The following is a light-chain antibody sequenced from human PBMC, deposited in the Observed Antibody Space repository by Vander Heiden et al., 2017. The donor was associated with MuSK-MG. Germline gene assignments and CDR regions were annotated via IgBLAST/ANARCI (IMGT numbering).Light chain of an antibody. CDR3: CSDAGSSTVVV. Sequence: QSALTQPASVSGSPGQSITTSCTGTSSDVGSYNLVSWYQQHPGKAPKLMIYEVSKRHSGVANRFSGSKSGNTASLTIAGLQAEEEADYYCCSDAGSSTVVVFGGGTKLTVL. CDR1: SSDVGSYNL. V-gene: IGLV2-23*02. CDR2: EVS. J-gene: IGLJ2*01.